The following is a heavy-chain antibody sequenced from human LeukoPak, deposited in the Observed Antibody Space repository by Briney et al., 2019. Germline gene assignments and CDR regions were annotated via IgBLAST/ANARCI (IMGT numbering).Heavy chain of an antibody. CDR3: ARDLGPSIYDSSGFDY. D-gene: IGHD3-22*01. Sequence: GGSLRLSCAASGLTVSSNYMSWVRQAPGKGLEWVSSISSSSSYIYYADSVKGRFTISRDNAKNSLYLQMNSLRAEDTAVYYCARDLGPSIYDSSGFDYWGQGTLVTVSS. V-gene: IGHV3-21*01. CDR1: GLTVSSNY. J-gene: IGHJ4*02. CDR2: ISSSSSYI.